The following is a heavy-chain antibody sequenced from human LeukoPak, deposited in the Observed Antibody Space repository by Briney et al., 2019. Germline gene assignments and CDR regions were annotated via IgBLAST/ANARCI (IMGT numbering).Heavy chain of an antibody. CDR1: GGAFSGYY. CDR3: ARSDCSGDSCYVGWFDP. D-gene: IGHD2-15*01. J-gene: IGHJ5*02. Sequence: PSETLSLTCAVYGGAFSGYYWSWIRQPPGKGLEWIGYIYSSGSTNYNPSLRSRVTISVDTSKNQFSLKLSSLTAADTAVYYCARSDCSGDSCYVGWFDPWGQGTLVTVSS. V-gene: IGHV4-59*01. CDR2: IYSSGST.